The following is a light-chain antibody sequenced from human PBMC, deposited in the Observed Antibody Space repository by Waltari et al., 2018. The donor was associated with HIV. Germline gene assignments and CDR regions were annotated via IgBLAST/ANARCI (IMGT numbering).Light chain of an antibody. CDR3: QSYDTSLSAWV. CDR2: KNK. J-gene: IGLJ2*01. V-gene: IGLV1-40*03. CDR1: SPNLGAGYD. Sequence: QSVLTPPPSISGAPGQRITVSCSGTSPNLGAGYDVLWYQQLPGTSPNLLLYKNKNRPSGVPDRFSACKSDASASLAITGLQAADEGDYFCQSYDTSLSAWVFGGGTRLTVL.